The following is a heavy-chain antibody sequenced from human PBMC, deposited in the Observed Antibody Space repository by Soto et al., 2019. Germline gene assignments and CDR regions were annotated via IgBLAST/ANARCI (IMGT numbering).Heavy chain of an antibody. CDR3: ARGGSGWYKDGMDV. J-gene: IGHJ6*02. V-gene: IGHV3-30-3*01. CDR1: GFTFSSYA. CDR2: ISYDGSNK. Sequence: GGSLRLSCAASGFTFSSYAMHWVRQAPGKGLEWVAVISYDGSNKYHADSVKGRFTISRDNSKNTLHLQMNSLRAEDTAVYYCARGGSGWYKDGMDVWGQGTTVTVSS. D-gene: IGHD6-19*01.